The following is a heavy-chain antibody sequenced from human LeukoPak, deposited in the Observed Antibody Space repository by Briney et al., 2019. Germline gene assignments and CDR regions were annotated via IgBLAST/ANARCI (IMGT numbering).Heavy chain of an antibody. Sequence: ASVSVSFKVSGYTLTELSIHWVGQAPGQGREWMGWITPNTGGTNSTQKFQGRVTLNRDTSITTTYMELSGLRSDDTAVYYCARGTTTYSLDYWGQGTLVTVSS. CDR3: ARGTTTYSLDY. CDR2: ITPNTGGT. V-gene: IGHV1-2*02. D-gene: IGHD1-1*01. CDR1: GYTLTELS. J-gene: IGHJ4*02.